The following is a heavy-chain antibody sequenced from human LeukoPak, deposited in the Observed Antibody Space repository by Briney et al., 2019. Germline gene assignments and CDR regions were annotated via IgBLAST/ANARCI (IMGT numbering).Heavy chain of an antibody. Sequence: GASVKVSCKASGYSFTGYYMHWVRQAPGQGLEWMGWINPNSGDTKYAQKFQGRVTMTRDTSISTAYMELTRLRSDDTAVYYCVRGGLRVMVYRLYYMDVWGNGTSVTVSS. CDR1: GYSFTGYY. D-gene: IGHD2-8*01. CDR2: INPNSGDT. V-gene: IGHV1-2*02. J-gene: IGHJ6*03. CDR3: VRGGLRVMVYRLYYMDV.